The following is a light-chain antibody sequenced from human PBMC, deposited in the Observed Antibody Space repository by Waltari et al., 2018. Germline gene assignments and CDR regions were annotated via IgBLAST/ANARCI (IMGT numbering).Light chain of an antibody. J-gene: IGKJ5*01. V-gene: IGKV3-20*01. Sequence: EIELTQSPGTLSLSPGDRAALSCRASESIPTDYLAWYQQKPGQAPRLLIDGTSSRATDIPDRFSGSGSGTEFSLVISRLEPEDFAVYYGQQCHGSPITFGQGTRLEI. CDR1: ESIPTDY. CDR2: GTS. CDR3: QQCHGSPIT.